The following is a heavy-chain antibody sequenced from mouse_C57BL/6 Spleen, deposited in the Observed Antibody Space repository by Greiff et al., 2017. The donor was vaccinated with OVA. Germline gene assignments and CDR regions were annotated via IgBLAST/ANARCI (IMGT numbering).Heavy chain of an antibody. Sequence: EVQVVESGGGLVQPGGSMKLSCVASGFTFSNYWMNWVRQSPVKGLEWVAQIRLKSDNYATHYAESVKGRFTISRDDSKSSVYLQMNNLRAEDTGIYYCTDGYGSEDYYAMDYWGQGTSVTVSS. CDR3: TDGYGSEDYYAMDY. J-gene: IGHJ4*01. D-gene: IGHD1-1*01. V-gene: IGHV6-3*01. CDR2: IRLKSDNYAT. CDR1: GFTFSNYW.